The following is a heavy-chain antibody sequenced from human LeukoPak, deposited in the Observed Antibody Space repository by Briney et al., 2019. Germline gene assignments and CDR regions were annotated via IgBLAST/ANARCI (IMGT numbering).Heavy chain of an antibody. J-gene: IGHJ4*02. CDR1: GYTFTGYY. V-gene: IGHV1-2*02. D-gene: IGHD6-19*01. CDR2: INPNSGGT. Sequence: ASVKVSCKASGYTFTGYYMYWVRQAPGQGLEWMGWINPNSGGTNYAQMFKGRVTMTRDTSISTAYMELSRLRSDDTAVYYCARGSSRRSSAWPRDYWGQGTLVSVSS. CDR3: ARGSSRRSSAWPRDY.